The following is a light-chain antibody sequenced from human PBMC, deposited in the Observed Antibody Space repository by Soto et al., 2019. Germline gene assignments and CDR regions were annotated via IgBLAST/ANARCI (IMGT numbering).Light chain of an antibody. J-gene: IGLJ2*01. CDR2: EVN. CDR1: SSDVGAHNY. CDR3: ISYAGTAYVA. Sequence: QSALTQPPSASGSPGQSVTISCTGTSSDVGAHNYVSWYQQHPGKAPKLMIYEVNKRPSRVPDRFSGSKSGNTASLTVSGLHADDEADYYCISYAGTAYVAIGGGTKLTVL. V-gene: IGLV2-8*01.